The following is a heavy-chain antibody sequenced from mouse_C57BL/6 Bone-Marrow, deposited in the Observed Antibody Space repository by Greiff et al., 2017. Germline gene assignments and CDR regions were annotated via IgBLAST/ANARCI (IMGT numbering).Heavy chain of an antibody. Sequence: QVQLKQPGAELVKPGASVKMSCKASGYTFTSYWITWVQQRPGQGLEWIGDIYPGSGSTNYNAKFKSKATLTVDTSSSTAYMQLSSLTSEDSAVYYCAREDYYGSSYIYAMDYWGQGTSVTVSS. CDR3: AREDYYGSSYIYAMDY. V-gene: IGHV1-55*01. CDR1: GYTFTSYW. CDR2: IYPGSGST. J-gene: IGHJ4*01. D-gene: IGHD1-1*01.